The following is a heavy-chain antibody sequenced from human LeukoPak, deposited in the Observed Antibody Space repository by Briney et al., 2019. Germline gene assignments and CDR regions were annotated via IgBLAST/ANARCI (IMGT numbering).Heavy chain of an antibody. CDR3: ASSPIVVVTAITFHFDY. D-gene: IGHD2-21*02. V-gene: IGHV4-39*01. CDR1: GGSISSSSYY. J-gene: IGHJ4*02. CDR2: IYYSGST. Sequence: SSETLSLTCTVSGGSISSSSYYWGWIRQPPGKGLEWIGSIYYSGSTYYNPSLKSRVTISVDTSKNQFSLKLSSVTAADTAVYYCASSPIVVVTAITFHFDYWGQGTLVTVSS.